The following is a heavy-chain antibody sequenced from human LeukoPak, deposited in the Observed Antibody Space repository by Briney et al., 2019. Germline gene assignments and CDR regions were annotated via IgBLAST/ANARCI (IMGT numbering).Heavy chain of an antibody. CDR3: ARGDDSSGDP. V-gene: IGHV3-7*04. J-gene: IGHJ5*02. D-gene: IGHD1-1*01. CDR1: GFSFSNFW. Sequence: PGGSLRLSCAVSGFSFSNFWMSWVRQAPGRGLEWVANIHPEGNEKYHVESVKGRFTISRDDTKNLLFLQMNGLRVEDTAVYYCARGDDSSGDPWGQGTLVTVSS. CDR2: IHPEGNEK.